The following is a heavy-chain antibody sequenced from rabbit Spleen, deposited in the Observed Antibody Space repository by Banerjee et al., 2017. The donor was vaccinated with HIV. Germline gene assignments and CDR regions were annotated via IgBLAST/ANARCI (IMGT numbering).Heavy chain of an antibody. CDR2: ISAATGKP. CDR1: GIDFSSYNF. J-gene: IGHJ4*01. CDR3: ARDLAGVIGWNFYL. D-gene: IGHD4-1*01. Sequence: QQQLVESGGGLVKPGASLTLTCKASGIDFSSYNFICWVRQAPGKGLEWIACISAATGKPVYATWAKGRFTISRTSSTTVTLRMTSLTAADTATYFCARDLAGVIGWNFYLWGPGTLVTVS. V-gene: IGHV1S45*01.